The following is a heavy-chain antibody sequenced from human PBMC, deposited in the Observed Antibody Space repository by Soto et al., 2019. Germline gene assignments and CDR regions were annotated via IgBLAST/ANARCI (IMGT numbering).Heavy chain of an antibody. V-gene: IGHV1-24*01. D-gene: IGHD2-8*01. CDR2: FDPEDGET. CDR3: ARDCTNGVCYPSYHYGMDV. J-gene: IGHJ6*02. Sequence: GASVKVSCKVSGYTLTELSMHWVRQAPGKGLEWMGGFDPEDGETIYAQKFQGRVTMTEDTSASTAYMELSSLRSEDTAVYYCARDCTNGVCYPSYHYGMDVWGQGTTVTVSS. CDR1: GYTLTELS.